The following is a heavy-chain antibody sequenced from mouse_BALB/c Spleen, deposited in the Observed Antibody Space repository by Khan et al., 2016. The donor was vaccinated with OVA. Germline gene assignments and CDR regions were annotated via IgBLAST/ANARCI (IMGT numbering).Heavy chain of an antibody. CDR2: TNPTNGRT. D-gene: IGHD1-1*01. Sequence: QVQLQQSGAELVKAGASVKMSCKAFGYTFTSYWMHWVKQRLGQGLAWFAETNPTNGRTYYNEKFKSKATLTVDKSSSTAYMLLSGPPFEDSSVYYGARIKKIVATYFDYWGQGTTLTVSS. J-gene: IGHJ2*01. CDR1: GYTFTSYW. V-gene: IGHV1S81*02. CDR3: ARIKKIVATYFDY.